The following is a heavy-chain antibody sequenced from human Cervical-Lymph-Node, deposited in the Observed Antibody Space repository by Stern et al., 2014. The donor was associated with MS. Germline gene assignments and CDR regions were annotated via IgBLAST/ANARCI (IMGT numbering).Heavy chain of an antibody. Sequence: DQLVESGPGLVKPSQSLSLTCTVSGDSIVTSSHYWSWIRQHPGKGLEWIGYIYHNGSTHYKPYHKSRVTLSIDTSRHQFSLDLSSVTGADTAVYYCARDSGYPDFWGQGTRVTVSS. J-gene: IGHJ4*02. CDR1: GDSIVTSSHY. V-gene: IGHV4-31*03. CDR3: ARDSGYPDF. D-gene: IGHD3-22*01. CDR2: IYHNGST.